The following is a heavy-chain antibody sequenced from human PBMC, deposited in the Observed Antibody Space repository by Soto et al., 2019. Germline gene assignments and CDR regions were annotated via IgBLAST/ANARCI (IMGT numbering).Heavy chain of an antibody. J-gene: IGHJ6*02. CDR3: AKDPSQLLVYGMDV. CDR2: ISYDGSNK. V-gene: IGHV3-30*18. Sequence: GGSLRLSCGASGFTFIRYGMHWVRQAPGKGLEWVAVISYDGSNKYYADSVKGRFTISRDNSKNTLYLQMNSLRAEDTAVYYCAKDPSQLLVYGMDVWGQGTTVTVSS. D-gene: IGHD2-2*01. CDR1: GFTFIRYG.